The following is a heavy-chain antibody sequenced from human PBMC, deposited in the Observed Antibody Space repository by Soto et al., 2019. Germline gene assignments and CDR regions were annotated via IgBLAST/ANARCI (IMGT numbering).Heavy chain of an antibody. D-gene: IGHD6-13*01. CDR3: ARFPVVYSSSWYYFDY. J-gene: IGHJ4*02. V-gene: IGHV3-48*04. CDR2: ISRSSSTI. Sequence: GGSLRLSCAASGFTFSSYSMNWVRQAPGKGREWVSYISRSSSTIYYADSVKGRFTISRDNAKNSLYLQMNSLRAEDTAVYYCARFPVVYSSSWYYFDYWGQGTLVTVSS. CDR1: GFTFSSYS.